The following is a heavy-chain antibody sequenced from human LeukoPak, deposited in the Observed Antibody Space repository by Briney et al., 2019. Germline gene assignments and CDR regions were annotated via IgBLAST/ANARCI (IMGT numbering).Heavy chain of an antibody. CDR2: IYRSGST. CDR3: ARDSITYSSGWRGYYFDY. Sequence: SETLSLTCTVSGGSISSYYWSWIRQPAGKGLEWIGRIYRSGSTNYNPSLKSRVTMSVDTSKNQFSLKLSSVTAADTAVYYCARDSITYSSGWRGYYFDYWGQGTLVTVSS. J-gene: IGHJ4*02. CDR1: GGSISSYY. D-gene: IGHD6-19*01. V-gene: IGHV4-4*07.